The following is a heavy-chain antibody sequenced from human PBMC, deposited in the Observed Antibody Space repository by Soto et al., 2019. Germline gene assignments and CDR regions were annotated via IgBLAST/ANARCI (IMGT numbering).Heavy chain of an antibody. CDR3: AKTGPYDILTYWYFDL. D-gene: IGHD3-9*01. CDR1: GDSICSGSYY. V-gene: IGHV4-39*01. Sequence: SETLSLTCIVSGDSICSGSYYWVWIRQPPGKGLEWIGSIYYSGTTYYNPSLESRVTISIDTSKNQFSLKLSSLTAADTAVYYCAKTGPYDILTYWYFDLWGRGTLVTVSS. J-gene: IGHJ2*01. CDR2: IYYSGTT.